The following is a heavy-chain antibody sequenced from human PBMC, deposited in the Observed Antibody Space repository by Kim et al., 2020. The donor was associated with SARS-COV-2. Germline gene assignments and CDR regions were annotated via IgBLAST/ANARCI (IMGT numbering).Heavy chain of an antibody. Sequence: GGSLRLSCTASGFTFGDYAMSWVRQAPGKGLEWVGFIRSKAYGGTTEYAASVKGRFTISRDDSKSIAYLQMNSLKTEDTAVYYCTRADYYYGSGSYYKEYYYYGMDVWGQGTTVTVSS. V-gene: IGHV3-49*04. CDR1: GFTFGDYA. J-gene: IGHJ6*02. CDR2: IRSKAYGGTT. CDR3: TRADYYYGSGSYYKEYYYYGMDV. D-gene: IGHD3-10*01.